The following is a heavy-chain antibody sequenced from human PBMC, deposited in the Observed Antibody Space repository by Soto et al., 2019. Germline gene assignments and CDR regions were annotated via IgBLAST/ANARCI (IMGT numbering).Heavy chain of an antibody. CDR3: TRVISGSSGLFDY. V-gene: IGHV3-74*01. CDR1: GFTISNYW. D-gene: IGHD1-26*01. CDR2: ISPDGSTT. Sequence: EVQLVEAGGDLVQPGGSLRLSCEASGFTISNYWMHWVRQAPGKGLIWVSRISPDGSTTNYADSVKGRFTISRDNAKNTLYLQMDSLRAEDTALYYCTRVISGSSGLFDYWGQGTLVTVSS. J-gene: IGHJ4*02.